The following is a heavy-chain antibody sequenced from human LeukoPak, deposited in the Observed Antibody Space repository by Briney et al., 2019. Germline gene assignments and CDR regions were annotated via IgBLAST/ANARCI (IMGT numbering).Heavy chain of an antibody. CDR1: GFTFKKYA. J-gene: IGHJ4*02. Sequence: GSLRLSCVASGFTFKKYAMNWVRQVPGKGLEWVSGMSGSGDSTYYADSVKGRFIISRDNSKNTLYLQMNSLRAEDTAIYYCAKVLVGDDYGDYVFDYWGQGTLVTVSS. CDR2: MSGSGDST. CDR3: AKVLVGDDYGDYVFDY. D-gene: IGHD4-17*01. V-gene: IGHV3-23*01.